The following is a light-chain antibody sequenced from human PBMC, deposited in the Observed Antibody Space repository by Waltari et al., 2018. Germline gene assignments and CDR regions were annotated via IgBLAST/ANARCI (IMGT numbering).Light chain of an antibody. CDR1: TSDVGGYDF. CDR3: CSYTVSNTLL. J-gene: IGLJ3*02. Sequence: QSALTQPRSVSGSPGQSVTISCTGTTSDVGGYDFVSWYQQHPGKAPKLIIYYVSQRPSGVPDRFSGSKSGNTASLTITGLQAEDEADYYCCSYTVSNTLLFGGGTKLTVL. V-gene: IGLV2-11*01. CDR2: YVS.